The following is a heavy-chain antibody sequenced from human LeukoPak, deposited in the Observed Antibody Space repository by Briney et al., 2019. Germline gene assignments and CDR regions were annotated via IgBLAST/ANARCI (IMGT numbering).Heavy chain of an antibody. CDR1: GFTVSSNY. CDR3: ARVLGGYDYGDYVDY. J-gene: IGHJ4*02. Sequence: PGGSLRLSCAASGFTVSSNYMSWVRQAPGKGLEWVSVIYSGGSTYYADSVKGRFTISRDNSKNTLYLQMNSLRAEDTAVYYCARVLGGYDYGDYVDYWGQGTLVTVSS. CDR2: IYSGGST. D-gene: IGHD4-17*01. V-gene: IGHV3-66*01.